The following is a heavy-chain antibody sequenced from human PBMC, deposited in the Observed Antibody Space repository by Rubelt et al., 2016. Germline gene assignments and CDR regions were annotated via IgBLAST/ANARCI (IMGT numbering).Heavy chain of an antibody. CDR2: IFVSGAT. Sequence: SVGGMVQPGGSLRLSCAASKFTFSNYAMAWVRQTPGKGLEWVSSIFVSGATYYIDSVRGRFTISRDNSKNTLYLQMNSLSAEDTAVYYCAKSPDYYFYGMDVWGQGTTVTVSS. CDR1: KFTFSNYA. J-gene: IGHJ6*02. V-gene: IGHV3-23*01. CDR3: AKSPDYYFYGMDV.